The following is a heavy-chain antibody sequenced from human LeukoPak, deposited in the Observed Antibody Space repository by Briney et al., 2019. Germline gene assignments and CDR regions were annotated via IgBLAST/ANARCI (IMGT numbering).Heavy chain of an antibody. CDR2: ISYDGSNE. Sequence: GGSLRLSCAASGFTFSSYGMHWVRQAPGKGLEWVAVISYDGSNEYYADSVKGRFTISRDNSKNTLYLQMNSLRAEDTAVYYCAKTLQDPGYGVFDYWGQGTLVTVSS. D-gene: IGHD5-12*01. CDR3: AKTLQDPGYGVFDY. J-gene: IGHJ4*02. CDR1: GFTFSSYG. V-gene: IGHV3-30*18.